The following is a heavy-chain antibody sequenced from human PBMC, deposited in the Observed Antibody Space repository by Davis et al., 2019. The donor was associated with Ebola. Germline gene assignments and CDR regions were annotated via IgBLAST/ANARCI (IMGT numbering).Heavy chain of an antibody. V-gene: IGHV3-30*18. D-gene: IGHD2-2*02. CDR3: AKPTLRFIVVVPAAIGY. Sequence: GESLKISCAASGFTFSSYGMHWVRQAPGKGLEWVAVISYDGSNKYYADSVKGRFTISRDNSKKTLYLQMNSLRAEDTAVYYCAKPTLRFIVVVPAAIGYWGQGTLVTVSS. J-gene: IGHJ4*02. CDR2: ISYDGSNK. CDR1: GFTFSSYG.